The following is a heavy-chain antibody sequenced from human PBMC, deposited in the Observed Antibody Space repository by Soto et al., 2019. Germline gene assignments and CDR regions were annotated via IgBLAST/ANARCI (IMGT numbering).Heavy chain of an antibody. V-gene: IGHV4-30-4*01. D-gene: IGHD1-7*01. CDR3: ARTTGTHPNYYYYYGMDV. Sequence: QVQLQESGPGLVKPSQTLSLTCNVSGGSINSGDYYWSWIRQPPGKGLEWIGYIYYSGSTYYDPSLKSRVTISLDTSKNQFSLNLSSVTAADTAVYYCARTTGTHPNYYYYYGMDVWGQGTTVTVSS. CDR2: IYYSGST. J-gene: IGHJ6*02. CDR1: GGSINSGDYY.